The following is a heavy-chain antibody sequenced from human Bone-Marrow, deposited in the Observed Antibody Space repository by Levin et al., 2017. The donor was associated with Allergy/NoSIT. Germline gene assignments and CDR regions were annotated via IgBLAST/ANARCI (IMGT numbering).Heavy chain of an antibody. J-gene: IGHJ4*02. CDR3: VKDISPLYDYESGVAFDY. V-gene: IGHV3-9*01. CDR1: GFTFEDYA. CDR2: ISWYSDTI. Sequence: PGGSLRLSCAASGFTFEDYAFHWVRQAPGKGLEWVAGISWYSDTIGYADFVKGRFIISRDNAKKSLHLQMDSPNAEDTALYYCVKDISPLYDYESGVAFDYWGQGTQVTVSS. D-gene: IGHD3-22*01.